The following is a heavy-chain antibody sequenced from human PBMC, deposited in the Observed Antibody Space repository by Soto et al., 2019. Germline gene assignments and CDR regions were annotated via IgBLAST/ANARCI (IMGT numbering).Heavy chain of an antibody. Sequence: TLSLTCTVSGGSISSYYWSWIRQPAGKGLEWIGRIYTSGSTNYNPSLKSRVTMSVDTSKNQFSLKLSSVTAADTAVYYCARDLPHITIFGVVTERRHNWFDPWGQGTLVTVSS. D-gene: IGHD3-3*01. CDR1: GGSISSYY. V-gene: IGHV4-4*07. CDR2: IYTSGST. CDR3: ARDLPHITIFGVVTERRHNWFDP. J-gene: IGHJ5*02.